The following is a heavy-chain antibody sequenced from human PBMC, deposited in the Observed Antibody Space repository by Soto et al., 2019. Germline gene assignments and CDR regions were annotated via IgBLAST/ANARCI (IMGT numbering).Heavy chain of an antibody. Sequence: SVKVSCKASGGTFSSYAISWVRQAPGQGLEWMGGIIPIFGTANYAQKFQGRVTITADESTSTAYMELSSLRSEDTAVYYCASERWCSSTSCYTRVDIVATNPFDYWGQGTLVTVSS. CDR1: GGTFSSYA. CDR3: ASERWCSSTSCYTRVDIVATNPFDY. J-gene: IGHJ4*02. D-gene: IGHD2-2*02. CDR2: IIPIFGTA. V-gene: IGHV1-69*13.